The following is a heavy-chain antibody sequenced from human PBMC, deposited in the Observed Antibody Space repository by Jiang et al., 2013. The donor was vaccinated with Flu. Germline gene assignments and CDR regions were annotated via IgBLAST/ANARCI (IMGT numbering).Heavy chain of an antibody. CDR3: ARGVGGYSYGYVLY. J-gene: IGHJ4*02. CDR2: VIPIFGTS. Sequence: SWVRQAPRTRALSGWEGVIPIFGTSNYAQKFQGRVTISADESADESTSTAYMELSNLRSDDTAVYYCARGVGGYSYGYVLYWGQGTLVTVSS. V-gene: IGHV1-69*01. D-gene: IGHD5-18*01.